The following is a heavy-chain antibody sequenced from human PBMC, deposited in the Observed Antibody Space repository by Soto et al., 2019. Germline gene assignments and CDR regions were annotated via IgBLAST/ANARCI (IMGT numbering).Heavy chain of an antibody. CDR1: GYTFTGYY. D-gene: IGHD2-15*01. CDR3: ARVNVVVVAATREYYFDY. V-gene: IGHV1-2*02. CDR2: INPNTGGT. J-gene: IGHJ4*02. Sequence: APVKVSCKASGYTFTGYYMHWVLQAPGQGLEWMGWINPNTGGTNYAQKFQGRVTMTRDTSISTAYMELSRLRSDDTAVYYCARVNVVVVAATREYYFDYWGQGTLVTVSP.